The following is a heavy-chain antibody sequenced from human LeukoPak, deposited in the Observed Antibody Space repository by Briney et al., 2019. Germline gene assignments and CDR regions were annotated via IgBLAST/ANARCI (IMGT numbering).Heavy chain of an antibody. J-gene: IGHJ3*02. Sequence: SETLSLTCTVSGGSITSYYWSWIRQPPGKGLEWIGHIYGSGSTNYNPSLKSRVTISVDTSKNQFSLKLSPVTAADTAVYYCARHIDGFDIWGQGTMVTVSS. CDR2: IYGSGST. CDR1: GGSITSYY. CDR3: ARHIDGFDI. V-gene: IGHV4-59*08.